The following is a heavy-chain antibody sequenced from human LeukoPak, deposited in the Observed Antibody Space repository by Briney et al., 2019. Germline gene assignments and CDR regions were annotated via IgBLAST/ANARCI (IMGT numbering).Heavy chain of an antibody. CDR2: ISYDGSNK. J-gene: IGHJ3*02. CDR3: ARGGRGSAAVVAPRSFDI. CDR1: GFTFSSYA. Sequence: GGSLRLSCAASGFTFSSYAMHWVRQAPGKGLEWVAVISYDGSNKYYADSVKGRFIISRDISKNTLYLQMNSLRAEDSALYYCARGGRGSAAVVAPRSFDIWGQGTMVTVSS. V-gene: IGHV3-30*14. D-gene: IGHD3-22*01.